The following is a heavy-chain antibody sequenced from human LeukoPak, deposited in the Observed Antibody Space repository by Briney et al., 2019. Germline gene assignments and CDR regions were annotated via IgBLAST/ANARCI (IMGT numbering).Heavy chain of an antibody. Sequence: PGGSLRLSCAASGFTFSRYWIHWVRQAPGKGLVWVSRINNDGSDTIYADSVKGRFAMSRDNAKNTVFLQMSGLRAEDTAVYYWARGGFLHPFDVWGQGTTVTVSS. V-gene: IGHV3-74*01. CDR3: ARGGFLHPFDV. CDR1: GFTFSRYW. CDR2: INNDGSDT. J-gene: IGHJ3*01.